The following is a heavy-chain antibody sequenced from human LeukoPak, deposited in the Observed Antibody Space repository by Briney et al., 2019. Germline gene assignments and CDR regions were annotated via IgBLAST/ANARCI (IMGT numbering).Heavy chain of an antibody. CDR3: ARRGGSGRAFDY. J-gene: IGHJ4*02. Sequence: SETLSLTCSVSGASLSGGTYYWGWVRQPPGRGGEWIGSIYYTGSTYDNPSLKSRVTISVDTSKNQFSLKLSSVTAADTAVYYCARRGGSGRAFDYWGQGTLVTVSS. CDR2: IYYTGST. D-gene: IGHD1-26*01. V-gene: IGHV4-39*01. CDR1: GASLSGGTYY.